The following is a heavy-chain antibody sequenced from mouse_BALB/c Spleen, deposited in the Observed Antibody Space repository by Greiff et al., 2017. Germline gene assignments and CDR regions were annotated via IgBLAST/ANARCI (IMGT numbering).Heavy chain of an antibody. CDR2: IDPANGNT. CDR3: AGGDGYYGSLFDY. V-gene: IGHV14-3*02. D-gene: IGHD2-3*01. CDR1: GFNIKDTY. J-gene: IGHJ3*01. Sequence: EVQLQQSGAELVKPGASVKLSCTASGFNIKDTYMHWVKQRPEQGLEWIGRIDPANGNTKYDTKFQGKATITADTSSNTAYLQLSSLTSEDTAVYYCAGGDGYYGSLFDYWGQGTLVTVSA.